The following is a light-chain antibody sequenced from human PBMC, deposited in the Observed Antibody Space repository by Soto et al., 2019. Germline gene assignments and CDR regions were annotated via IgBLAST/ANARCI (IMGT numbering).Light chain of an antibody. J-gene: IGKJ2*01. V-gene: IGKV1-39*01. CDR3: QQSYSTPRT. Sequence: DIQMTQSPSSLSASVGDRVTITCRASQSISTSLNWYQQKPGTAPKLLIYAASSFQSGVPSRFSGSGSGTDFTLTIIGLQPEDFATYYCQQSYSTPRTFGQGTKLEIK. CDR1: QSISTS. CDR2: AAS.